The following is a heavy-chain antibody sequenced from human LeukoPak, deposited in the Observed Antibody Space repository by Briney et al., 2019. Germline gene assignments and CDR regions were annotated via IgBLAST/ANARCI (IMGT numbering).Heavy chain of an antibody. Sequence: ASVKVSCKASGDTFTSYDINWVRQAAGQGLEWMGWMNPKSGDTDYAQKFQGRVTMTRNTSIRTAYMELSSLRSDDTAVYFCARGVSPGIASGDWLDPWGQGTLVTVSS. V-gene: IGHV1-8*01. D-gene: IGHD6-13*01. CDR2: MNPKSGDT. CDR1: GDTFTSYD. J-gene: IGHJ5*02. CDR3: ARGVSPGIASGDWLDP.